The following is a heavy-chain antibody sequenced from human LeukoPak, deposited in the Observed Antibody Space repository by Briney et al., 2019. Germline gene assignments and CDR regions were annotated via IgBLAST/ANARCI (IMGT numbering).Heavy chain of an antibody. D-gene: IGHD2-21*02. CDR1: GFTFSSYW. J-gene: IGHJ4*02. V-gene: IGHV3-7*03. CDR2: IKQDGSEK. CDR3: ARARVVTKWIDY. Sequence: GGSLRLSCEASGFTFSSYWMNWVRQAPGKGLEWVANIKQDGSEKYYVDSVKGRFTISRDNAKNSLYLQMNSLRAEDTAVYYCARARVVTKWIDYWGQGTLVTVSS.